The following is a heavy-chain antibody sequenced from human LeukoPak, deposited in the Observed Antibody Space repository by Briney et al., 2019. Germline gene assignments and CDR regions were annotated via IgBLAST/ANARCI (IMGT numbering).Heavy chain of an antibody. V-gene: IGHV1-18*01. Sequence: ASVKVSCKASGYTFTSYGISWVRQAPGQGLEWMGWISAYNGNTNFAQKLQGRVTMTTDTSTSTAYMELRSLRSDDTAVYYCAREGKNSDRDKFDYWGQGTLVTVSS. CDR3: AREGKNSDRDKFDY. CDR2: ISAYNGNT. CDR1: GYTFTSYG. J-gene: IGHJ4*02. D-gene: IGHD2-21*02.